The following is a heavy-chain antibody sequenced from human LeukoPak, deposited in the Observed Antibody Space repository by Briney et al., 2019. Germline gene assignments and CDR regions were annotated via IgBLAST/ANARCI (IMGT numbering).Heavy chain of an antibody. Sequence: PSETLSLTCTVSGGSISSGDYYWSWIRQPPGKGLEWIGSIYYSGSTYYNPSLKSRVTISVDTSKNQFSLKLSSVTAADTAVYYCARLPRKMVTAIIDYWGQGTLVTVSS. CDR2: IYYSGST. CDR1: GGSISSGDYY. J-gene: IGHJ4*02. D-gene: IGHD2-21*02. V-gene: IGHV4-39*01. CDR3: ARLPRKMVTAIIDY.